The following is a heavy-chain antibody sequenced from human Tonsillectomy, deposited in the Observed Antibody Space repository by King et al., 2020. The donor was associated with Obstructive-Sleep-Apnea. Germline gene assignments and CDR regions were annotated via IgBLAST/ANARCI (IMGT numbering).Heavy chain of an antibody. Sequence: EVQLVESGGGPVKPGGSLRLSCAASGFTFSSYSMNWVRQAPGKGLEWVSSISSSSSYIYYADSVKGRFTISRDNAKNSLYLQMNSLRAEDTAVYYCARVSYYYDSSGYPPLWGQGTLVTVSS. D-gene: IGHD3-22*01. CDR1: GFTFSSYS. CDR3: ARVSYYYDSSGYPPL. CDR2: ISSSSSYI. V-gene: IGHV3-21*01. J-gene: IGHJ4*02.